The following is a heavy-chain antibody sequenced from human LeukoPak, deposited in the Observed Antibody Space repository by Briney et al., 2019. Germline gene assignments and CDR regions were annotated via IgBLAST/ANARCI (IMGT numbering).Heavy chain of an antibody. CDR2: ISNSSSII. V-gene: IGHV3-48*04. CDR1: GFTFSSYS. Sequence: GGSLRLSCVASGFTFSSYSMNWVRQFPGKGLEWLSFISNSSSIIYHTDSVKGRFTISRDNAKNSVYLQMNNLTAEDTAAYYCARGGMASPDPWGQGTLVAVSS. D-gene: IGHD5-24*01. CDR3: ARGGMASPDP. J-gene: IGHJ5*02.